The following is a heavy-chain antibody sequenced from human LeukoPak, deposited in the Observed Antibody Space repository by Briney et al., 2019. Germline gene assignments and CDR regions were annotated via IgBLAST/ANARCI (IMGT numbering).Heavy chain of an antibody. D-gene: IGHD5-18*01. V-gene: IGHV3-23*01. Sequence: GGSLSLSCAASGFTFKNYALSWVRQAPGKGLEWVSVISGSGGTTYYADSVKGRFTISRDNSKNTVFLQMNSLRAGDTAVYYCARQAYTTMAYIDYWGQGTLVTASS. J-gene: IGHJ4*02. CDR1: GFTFKNYA. CDR3: ARQAYTTMAYIDY. CDR2: ISGSGGTT.